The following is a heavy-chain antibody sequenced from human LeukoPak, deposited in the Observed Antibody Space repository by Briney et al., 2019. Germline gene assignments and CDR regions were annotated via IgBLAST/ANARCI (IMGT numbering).Heavy chain of an antibody. CDR1: GFTFSSYG. J-gene: IGHJ6*02. Sequence: GGSLRLSCAASGFTFSSYGMHWVRQAPGKGLEWVAVISYDGSNKYYADSVKGRFTISRGNSKNTLYLQMNSLRAEDTAVYYCAKDQEKRVGYYYYGMDVWGQGTTVTVSS. D-gene: IGHD1-26*01. CDR2: ISYDGSNK. CDR3: AKDQEKRVGYYYYGMDV. V-gene: IGHV3-30*18.